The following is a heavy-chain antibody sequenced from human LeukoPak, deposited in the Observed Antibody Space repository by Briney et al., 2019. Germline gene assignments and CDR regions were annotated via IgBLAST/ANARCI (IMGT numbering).Heavy chain of an antibody. CDR1: GYTFTSYD. CDR3: ARDLRSSGSYPRHYYYYYYMDV. D-gene: IGHD3-10*01. V-gene: IGHV1-8*01. J-gene: IGHJ6*03. CDR2: MNPNSGNT. Sequence: ASVKVSCKASGYTFTSYDINWVRQAPGQGLEWMGWMNPNSGNTGYAQKFQGRVTMTRNTSISTAYMQLSSLRSEDTAVYYCARDLRSSGSYPRHYYYYYYMDVWGKGTTVTISS.